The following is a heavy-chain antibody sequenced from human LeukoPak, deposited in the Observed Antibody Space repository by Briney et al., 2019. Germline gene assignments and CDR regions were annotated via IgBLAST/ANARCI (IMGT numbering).Heavy chain of an antibody. CDR1: GFTFSSYS. CDR2: ISSSSSYI. V-gene: IGHV3-21*01. Sequence: GGSLRLSCAASGFTFSSYSMNCVRQAPGKGLEWVSSISSSSSYIYYADSVKGRFTISRDNAKNSLYLQMNSLRAEDTAVYYCARDLNDYGDPNWFDPWGQGTLVTVSS. CDR3: ARDLNDYGDPNWFDP. D-gene: IGHD4-17*01. J-gene: IGHJ5*02.